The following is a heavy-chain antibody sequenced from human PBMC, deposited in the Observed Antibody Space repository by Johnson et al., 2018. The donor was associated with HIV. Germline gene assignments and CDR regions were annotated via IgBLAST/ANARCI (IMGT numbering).Heavy chain of an antibody. J-gene: IGHJ3*02. D-gene: IGHD4-23*01. V-gene: IGHV3-30*04. CDR3: ARVTLVLDI. Sequence: QVQLVESGGGLVKPGRSLRLSCAASGFTFSSYAMHWVRQAPGKGLEWVAVISYDGSNKYYADSVKGRFTISRDNSKNTLYLQMNSLRAEDTAVYYCARVTLVLDIWGQGTMVTVSS. CDR1: GFTFSSYA. CDR2: ISYDGSNK.